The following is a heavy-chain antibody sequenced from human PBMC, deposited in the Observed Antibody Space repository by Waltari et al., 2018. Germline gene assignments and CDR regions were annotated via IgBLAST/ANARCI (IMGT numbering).Heavy chain of an antibody. CDR2: ISGSGGST. V-gene: IGHV3-23*04. CDR3: AKEYHYYGSGSYFFYGYFDL. Sequence: ELQLVESGGGLVQPGGSLRLSCAASGFTFSSYAMSCVRQAPGKGLEWVSAISGSGGSTYYADSVKGRFTISRDNSKNTLYLQMNSLRAEDTAVYYCAKEYHYYGSGSYFFYGYFDLWGRGTLVTVSS. D-gene: IGHD3-10*01. J-gene: IGHJ2*01. CDR1: GFTFSSYA.